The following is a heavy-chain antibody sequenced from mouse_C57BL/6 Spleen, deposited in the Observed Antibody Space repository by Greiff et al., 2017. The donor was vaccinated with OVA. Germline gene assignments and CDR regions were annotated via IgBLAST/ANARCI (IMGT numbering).Heavy chain of an antibody. V-gene: IGHV1-74*01. Sequence: QVQLKQPGAELVKPGASVKVSCKASGYTFTSYWMHWVKPRPGQGLEWIGRLHPSDSDTNYNQKFKGKATLTVDKSSSTAYTQLSSLTAEDAAVYYWAIPGYYGRSCFADGGKGTLVTVSA. D-gene: IGHD1-1*01. CDR2: LHPSDSDT. CDR1: GYTFTSYW. CDR3: AIPGYYGRSCFAD. J-gene: IGHJ3*01.